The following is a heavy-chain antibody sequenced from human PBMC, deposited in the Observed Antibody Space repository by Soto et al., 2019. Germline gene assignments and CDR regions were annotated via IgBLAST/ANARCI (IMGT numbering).Heavy chain of an antibody. Sequence: GAALRLSYGGSGFAFSSHAMQWVRQAPGKGLEWVAVISYDGSNKYYADSVKGRFTISRDNSKNTLYLQMNSLRAEDTAVYYCARDSKAARPLDYWGQGTLVTVSS. J-gene: IGHJ4*02. CDR1: GFAFSSHA. CDR2: ISYDGSNK. CDR3: ARDSKAARPLDY. V-gene: IGHV3-30*04. D-gene: IGHD6-6*01.